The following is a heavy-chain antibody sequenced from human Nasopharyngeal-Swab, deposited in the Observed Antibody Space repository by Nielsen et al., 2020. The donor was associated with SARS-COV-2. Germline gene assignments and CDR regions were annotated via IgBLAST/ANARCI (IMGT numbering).Heavy chain of an antibody. CDR1: GYTFTSYD. D-gene: IGHD6-6*01. CDR3: ARDLVAARLGLGDYYYYGMDV. J-gene: IGHJ6*02. V-gene: IGHV1-8*01. Sequence: ASVKVSCKASGYTFTSYDINWVRQATGQGLEWMGWMNPNSGNTGYAQKFQGRVTMTRNTSISTAYMELSSLRSEDTAVYYCARDLVAARLGLGDYYYYGMDVWGQGTTVTVSS. CDR2: MNPNSGNT.